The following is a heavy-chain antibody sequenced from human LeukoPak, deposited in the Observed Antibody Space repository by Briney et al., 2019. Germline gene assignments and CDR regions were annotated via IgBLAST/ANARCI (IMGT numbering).Heavy chain of an antibody. D-gene: IGHD4-17*01. CDR1: GGTFSSYA. J-gene: IGHJ4*02. V-gene: IGHV1-69*13. CDR2: IIPIFGTA. Sequence: GASVKVSCKASGGTFSSYAISWVRQAPGQGLEWMGGIIPIFGTANCAQKFQGRVTITADESTSTAYMELSSLRSEDTAVYYCARGYGDYELFDYWGQGTLVTVSS. CDR3: ARGYGDYELFDY.